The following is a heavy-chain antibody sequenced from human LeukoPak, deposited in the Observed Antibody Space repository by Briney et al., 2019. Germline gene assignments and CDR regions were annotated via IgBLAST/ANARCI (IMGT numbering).Heavy chain of an antibody. Sequence: GASVKVSCKASGSTFIGYYMHWVRQAPGQGLEWMGIINPSGGSTSYAQKFQGRVTMTRDTSTSTVYMELSSLRSEDTAVYYCARAGVGGYYGSSGYGEMVYYYYYYMDVWGKGTTVTVSS. CDR3: ARAGVGGYYGSSGYGEMVYYYYYYMDV. CDR1: GSTFIGYY. J-gene: IGHJ6*03. CDR2: INPSGGST. V-gene: IGHV1-46*01. D-gene: IGHD3-22*01.